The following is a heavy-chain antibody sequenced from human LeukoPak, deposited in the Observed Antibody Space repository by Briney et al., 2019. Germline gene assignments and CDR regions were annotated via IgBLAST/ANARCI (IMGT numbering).Heavy chain of an antibody. V-gene: IGHV4-39*01. J-gene: IGHJ4*02. CDR1: GGSISSSSYY. D-gene: IGHD6-13*01. CDR3: ARRRYSSSWYPPDY. CDR2: IYYSGNT. Sequence: SETLSLTCTVSGGSISSSSYYWGWIRQPPGKGLGWIGSIYYSGNTYYNPSLKSRVTISVDTSKNQFSLKLSSVTAADTAVYYCARRRYSSSWYPPDYWGQGTLVTVSS.